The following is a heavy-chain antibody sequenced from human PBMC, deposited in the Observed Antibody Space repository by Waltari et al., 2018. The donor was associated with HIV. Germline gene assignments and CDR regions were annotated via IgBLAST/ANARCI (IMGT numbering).Heavy chain of an antibody. D-gene: IGHD3-10*01. J-gene: IGHJ4*02. CDR3: ATTHGSGAYDNDFDY. V-gene: IGHV3-7*01. CDR2: INQAGTER. CDR1: RFPFPFYW. Sequence: EVKLEESGGGWVQPGGSLQLTCDALRFPFPFYWVGWVCQAPGKGLEWVANINQAGTERHYVDSVRGRFTISRDNGKTSLFLQMNSLSVEDTAVYYCATTHGSGAYDNDFDYWGQGTLV.